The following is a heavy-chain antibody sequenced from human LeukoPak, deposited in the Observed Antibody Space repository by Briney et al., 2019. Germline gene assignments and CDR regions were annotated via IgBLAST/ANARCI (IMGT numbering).Heavy chain of an antibody. CDR1: GLIFSGYW. CDR3: ARDSAGNDY. Sequence: GGSLRLSCEVSGLIFSGYWMSLVRQAAGKGLEWVANIKQDGSEKYYIDSVKGRFTISRDNAKNSLYLQMNSLRAEDTAMYYCARDSAGNDYWGQGTLVTVSS. J-gene: IGHJ4*02. CDR2: IKQDGSEK. V-gene: IGHV3-7*01. D-gene: IGHD6-13*01.